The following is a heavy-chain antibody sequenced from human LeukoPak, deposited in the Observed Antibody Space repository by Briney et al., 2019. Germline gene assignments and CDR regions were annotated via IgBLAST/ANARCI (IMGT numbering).Heavy chain of an antibody. J-gene: IGHJ6*03. D-gene: IGHD6-13*01. CDR1: GYTFTSYD. Sequence: GASVKVSCKASGYTFTSYDINWVRQATGQGLEWMGWMNPNSGNTGYAQKFQGRVTMTRNTSISTAYMELSSLRSEDTAVYYCARGCGSSWYYYYYMDVWGKGTTVTISS. CDR3: ARGCGSSWYYYYYMDV. V-gene: IGHV1-8*01. CDR2: MNPNSGNT.